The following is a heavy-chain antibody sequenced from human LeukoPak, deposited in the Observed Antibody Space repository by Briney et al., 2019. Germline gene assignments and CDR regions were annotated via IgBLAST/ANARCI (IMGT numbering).Heavy chain of an antibody. CDR2: IKSKTDGGTT. CDR3: TTRSRTIFGVASY. J-gene: IGHJ4*02. D-gene: IGHD3-3*01. V-gene: IGHV3-15*01. Sequence: GGSLRLSCAASGFAFSNAWMSWVRQAPGKGLEWAGRIKSKTDGGTTDYAAPVKGRFTISRDDSKNTLYLQMNSLKTEDTAVYYCTTRSRTIFGVASYWGQGTLVTVSS. CDR1: GFAFSNAW.